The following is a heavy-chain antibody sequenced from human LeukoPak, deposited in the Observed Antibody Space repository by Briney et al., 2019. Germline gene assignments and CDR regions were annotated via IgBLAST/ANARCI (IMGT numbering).Heavy chain of an antibody. V-gene: IGHV1-69*05. D-gene: IGHD6-6*01. CDR2: IIPIFGTA. CDR3: ARDKITHEYSSSSNFDY. Sequence: GASVKVSCKASGGTFSSYAISWVRQAPGQGLEWMGGIIPIFGTANYAQKFQGRVTMTRDTSTSQVYMELSSLRSEDTAVYYCARDKITHEYSSSSNFDYWGQGTLVTVSS. CDR1: GGTFSSYA. J-gene: IGHJ4*02.